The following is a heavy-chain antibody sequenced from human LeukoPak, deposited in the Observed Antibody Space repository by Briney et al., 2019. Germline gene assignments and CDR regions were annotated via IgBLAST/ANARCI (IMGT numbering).Heavy chain of an antibody. J-gene: IGHJ3*02. D-gene: IGHD3-10*01. CDR3: ATFPLGSGAEAFDI. V-gene: IGHV7-4-1*02. Sequence: GASVKVSCKASGYAFTDYGVNWVRQAPGQGLEWMGWINTNTGNPTYAQGFTGRFVFSLDTSVSTAYLQISSLKAEDTAVYYCATFPLGSGAEAFDIWGQGTMVTVSS. CDR1: GYAFTDYG. CDR2: INTNTGNP.